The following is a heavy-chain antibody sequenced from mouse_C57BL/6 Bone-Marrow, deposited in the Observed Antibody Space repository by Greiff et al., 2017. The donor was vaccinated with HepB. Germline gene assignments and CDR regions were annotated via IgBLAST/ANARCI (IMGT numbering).Heavy chain of an antibody. V-gene: IGHV1-26*01. Sequence: EVQLQQSGPELVKPGASVKISCKASGYTFTDYYMNWVKQSHGKSLEWIGEINPNNGGTSYNQKFKGKATLTVDKSSSTAYMELRSLTSEDSAVYYCAQLGRGYFDYWGQGTTLTVSS. CDR2: INPNNGGT. CDR1: GYTFTDYY. D-gene: IGHD4-1*02. J-gene: IGHJ2*01. CDR3: AQLGRGYFDY.